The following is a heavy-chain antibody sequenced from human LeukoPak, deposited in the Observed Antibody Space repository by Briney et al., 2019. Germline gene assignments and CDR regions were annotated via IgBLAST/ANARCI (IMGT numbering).Heavy chain of an antibody. CDR3: AREGYSSGWDPNWFDP. Sequence: ASVKVSCKASGYTFTSYYMHWVRQAPGQGLEWMGIINPSGGSTSYAQKFQGRVTMTRDTSTGTVYMELSSLRSEDTAVYYCAREGYSSGWDPNWFDPWGQGTLVTVSS. J-gene: IGHJ5*02. CDR1: GYTFTSYY. D-gene: IGHD6-19*01. V-gene: IGHV1-46*03. CDR2: INPSGGST.